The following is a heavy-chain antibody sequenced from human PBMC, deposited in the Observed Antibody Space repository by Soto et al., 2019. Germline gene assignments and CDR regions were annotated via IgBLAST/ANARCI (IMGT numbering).Heavy chain of an antibody. Sequence: PGGSLRLSCAASGFTFSSYAMHWVRQAPCKGLEWVAVISYDGSNKYYADSVKGRFTISRDNSKNTLYLQMNSLRAEDTAVYYCAREQQLVLADQKSYYYYYYGMDVWGQGTTVTVSS. V-gene: IGHV3-30-3*01. CDR3: AREQQLVLADQKSYYYYYYGMDV. J-gene: IGHJ6*02. CDR1: GFTFSSYA. D-gene: IGHD6-13*01. CDR2: ISYDGSNK.